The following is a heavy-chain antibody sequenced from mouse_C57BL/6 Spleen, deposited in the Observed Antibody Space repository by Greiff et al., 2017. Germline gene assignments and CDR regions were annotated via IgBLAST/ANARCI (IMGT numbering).Heavy chain of an antibody. CDR1: GFNIKDYY. CDR2: IDPEDGET. J-gene: IGHJ3*01. CDR3: ASGGSSFGRAY. Sequence: EVQLQQSGAELVKPGASVKLSCTASGFNIKDYYMHWVKQRTEQGLEWIGRIDPEDGETKYATKFQGKATITADTSSNTAYLQLSSLTSEDTAVYYCASGGSSFGRAYWGQGTLVTVSA. D-gene: IGHD1-1*01. V-gene: IGHV14-2*01.